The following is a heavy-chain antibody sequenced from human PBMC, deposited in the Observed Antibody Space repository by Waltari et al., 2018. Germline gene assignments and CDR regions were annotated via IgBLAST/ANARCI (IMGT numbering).Heavy chain of an antibody. CDR1: GFTFSSYS. Sequence: EVQLVESGGGLVQPGGSLRLSCAASGFTFSSYSMNWVRQAPGKGLEWVSYISSSSSTIYYADSVKGRFTISRDNAKNSLYLQMNSLRAEDTAVYYCARGIMTTVTTSGDYWGQGTLVTVSS. CDR3: ARGIMTTVTTSGDY. D-gene: IGHD4-4*01. J-gene: IGHJ4*02. CDR2: ISSSSSTI. V-gene: IGHV3-48*01.